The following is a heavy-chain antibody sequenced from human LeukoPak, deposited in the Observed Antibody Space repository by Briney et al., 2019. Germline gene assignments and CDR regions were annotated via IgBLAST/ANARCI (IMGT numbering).Heavy chain of an antibody. V-gene: IGHV4-59*12. D-gene: IGHD1-26*01. Sequence: SETLSLTCTVSGGSISSYFWTWIRQPPGKGLEWIGYIYYSGRTNYNPSLKSRVTISVDTSKNQFSLKLSSVTAADTAVYYCARFNSGSYQHYFDYWGQGTLVTVSS. CDR2: IYYSGRT. J-gene: IGHJ4*02. CDR1: GGSISSYF. CDR3: ARFNSGSYQHYFDY.